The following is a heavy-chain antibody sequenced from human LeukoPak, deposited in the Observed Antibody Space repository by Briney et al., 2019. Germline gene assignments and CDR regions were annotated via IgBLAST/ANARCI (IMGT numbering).Heavy chain of an antibody. V-gene: IGHV4-59*01. CDR1: GASTTSYY. CDR2: IYSDGTT. D-gene: IGHD3-22*01. Sequence: SETLSLTCSVSGASTTSYYWNWIRQAPGKGLEWIGYIYSDGTTSYSPSLRSRVTISIDTSRNQFSLKLSSVAAADAAVYYCARDTRSYDTSGYYYFDYWGQGALVTVSS. J-gene: IGHJ4*02. CDR3: ARDTRSYDTSGYYYFDY.